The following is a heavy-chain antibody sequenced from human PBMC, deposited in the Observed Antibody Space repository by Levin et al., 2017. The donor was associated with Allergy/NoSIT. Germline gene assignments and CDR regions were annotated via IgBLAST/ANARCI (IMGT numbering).Heavy chain of an antibody. Sequence: GESLKISCAASGFTFSDYYMSWIRQAPGKGLEWVSYISSSGSTIYYADSVKGRFTISRDNAKNSLYLQMNSLRAEDTAVYYCARVITIFGVWGGNWFDPWGQGTLVTVSS. V-gene: IGHV3-11*01. CDR2: ISSSGSTI. CDR1: GFTFSDYY. CDR3: ARVITIFGVWGGNWFDP. J-gene: IGHJ5*02. D-gene: IGHD3-3*01.